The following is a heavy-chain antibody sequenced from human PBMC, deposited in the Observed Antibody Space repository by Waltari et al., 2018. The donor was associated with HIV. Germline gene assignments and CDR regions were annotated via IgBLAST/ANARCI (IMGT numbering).Heavy chain of an antibody. Sequence: QVQLQESGPGLVKPSETLSLTCTVSGGSISTYFWSWFRQPPGKGLEWIGYIFYSGTTNYNPSLKSRVSISVDTSKNQFSLKLSSVTAADTAVYYCARSRAAAGLDYWGQGALVTVSS. D-gene: IGHD6-13*01. CDR2: IFYSGTT. CDR1: GGSISTYF. J-gene: IGHJ4*02. V-gene: IGHV4-59*01. CDR3: ARSRAAAGLDY.